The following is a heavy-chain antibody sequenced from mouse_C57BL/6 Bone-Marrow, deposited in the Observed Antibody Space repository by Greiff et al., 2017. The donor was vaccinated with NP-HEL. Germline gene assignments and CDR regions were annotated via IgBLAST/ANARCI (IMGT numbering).Heavy chain of an antibody. CDR2: IDPEDGDT. Sequence: EVQLQQSGAELVKPGASVKLSCTASGFNIKDYYMHWVKQRTEQGLEWIGRIDPEDGDTKYAPKFKGKATITADTSSNTAYLQLSSLTSEDAAVYYCARGSNYLYYFDDWGKGTTLTVSS. D-gene: IGHD2-5*01. CDR1: GFNIKDYY. J-gene: IGHJ2*01. CDR3: ARGSNYLYYFDD. V-gene: IGHV14-2*01.